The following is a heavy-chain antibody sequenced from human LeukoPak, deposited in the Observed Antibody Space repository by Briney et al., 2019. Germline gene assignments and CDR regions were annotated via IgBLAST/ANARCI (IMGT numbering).Heavy chain of an antibody. Sequence: ASVKVSCKASGYTFTAYYMHWVRQAPGQGLEWMGWINPNSGGTNYAQKFQGRVTMTRDTSISTAYMELSRLKSDDTAVYYCARDSPFTMVRGFDYWGQGTLVTVSS. CDR3: ARDSPFTMVRGFDY. CDR2: INPNSGGT. V-gene: IGHV1-2*02. D-gene: IGHD3-10*01. J-gene: IGHJ4*02. CDR1: GYTFTAYY.